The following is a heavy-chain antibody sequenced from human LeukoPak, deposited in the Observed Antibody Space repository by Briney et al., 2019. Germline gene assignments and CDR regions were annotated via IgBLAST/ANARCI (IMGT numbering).Heavy chain of an antibody. CDR3: ASGRYCSSTSCYTYYGMDV. CDR2: IIPIFGTA. J-gene: IGHJ6*02. V-gene: IGHV1-69*13. CDR1: GGTFSSYA. D-gene: IGHD2-2*02. Sequence: EASVKVSCKASGGTFSSYAISWVRQAPGQGLEWMGGIIPIFGTANYAQKFQGRVTITADESTSTAYMELSSLRSEDTAVYYCASGRYCSSTSCYTYYGMDVWGQGTTVTVPS.